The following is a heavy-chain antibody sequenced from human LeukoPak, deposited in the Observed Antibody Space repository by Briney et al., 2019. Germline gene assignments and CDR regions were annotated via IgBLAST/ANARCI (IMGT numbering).Heavy chain of an antibody. CDR1: GFTFSDYA. D-gene: IGHD4-17*01. Sequence: GGSLRLSCAASGFTFSDYAMHWVRQAPGKGLEYVSAISSNGGSTYYANSVKGRFTISRDNSKNTLYLQMGSLRSEDTAVYYCARINYGDYYYFDYWGQGTLVTVSS. J-gene: IGHJ4*02. CDR2: ISSNGGST. V-gene: IGHV3-64*01. CDR3: ARINYGDYYYFDY.